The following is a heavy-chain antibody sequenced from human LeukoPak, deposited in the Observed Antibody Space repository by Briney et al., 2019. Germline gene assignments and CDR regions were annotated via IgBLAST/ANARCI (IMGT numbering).Heavy chain of an antibody. CDR2: IYHSGST. Sequence: PSETLSLTCTVSGYSISSGYYWGWIRQPPGKGLEWIGSIYHSGSTYYNPSLKSRVTISVDTSKNQFSLNLSSVTAADTAVYYCASRAAAGTVNYWGQGTLVTVSS. D-gene: IGHD6-13*01. CDR1: GYSISSGYY. CDR3: ASRAAAGTVNY. J-gene: IGHJ4*02. V-gene: IGHV4-38-2*02.